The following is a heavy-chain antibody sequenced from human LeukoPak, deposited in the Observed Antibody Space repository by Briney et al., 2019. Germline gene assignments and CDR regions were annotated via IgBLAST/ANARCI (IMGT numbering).Heavy chain of an antibody. CDR3: ARGVGYCSSTSCYRGHDY. CDR1: GGSFSGYY. J-gene: IGHJ4*02. D-gene: IGHD2-2*02. CDR2: INHSGST. V-gene: IGHV4-34*01. Sequence: SETLSLTCAVYGGSFSGYYWSWIRQPPGKGLEWIGEINHSGSTNYNPSLKSRVTISVDTSKNQFSLKLSSVTAADTAVYYCARGVGYCSSTSCYRGHDYWGQGTLVTVSS.